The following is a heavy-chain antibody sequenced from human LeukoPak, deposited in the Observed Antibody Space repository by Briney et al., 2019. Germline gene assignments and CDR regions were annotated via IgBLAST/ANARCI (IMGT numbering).Heavy chain of an antibody. V-gene: IGHV3-49*03. CDR3: TRGAERLGELSANDAFDI. CDR2: IRSKAYGGTT. Sequence: GGSLRLSGTASGFTFGDYAMSWFRQAPGKGLEWVGFIRSKAYGGTTEYAASVKGRFTISRDDSKSIAYLQMNSLKTEDTAVYYCTRGAERLGELSANDAFDIWGQGTMVTVSS. J-gene: IGHJ3*02. CDR1: GFTFGDYA. D-gene: IGHD3-16*02.